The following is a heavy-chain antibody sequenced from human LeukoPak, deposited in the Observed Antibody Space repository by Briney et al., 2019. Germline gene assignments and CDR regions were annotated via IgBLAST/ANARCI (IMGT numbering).Heavy chain of an antibody. CDR2: IYSGGST. V-gene: IGHV3-66*01. J-gene: IGHJ5*02. CDR3: ARDYYDSSGYYYRFDP. Sequence: GGSLRLSCAASGFTVSSNYMSWVRQAPGKGLEWVSVIYSGGSTYYADSVKGRFTISRDNSKNTLYLQMNSLRAEDTAVYYCARDYYDSSGYYYRFDPWGQGTLVTVSS. CDR1: GFTVSSNY. D-gene: IGHD3-22*01.